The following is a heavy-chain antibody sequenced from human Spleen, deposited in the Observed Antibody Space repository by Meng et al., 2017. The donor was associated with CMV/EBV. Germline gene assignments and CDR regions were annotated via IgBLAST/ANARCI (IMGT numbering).Heavy chain of an antibody. CDR3: ARGKLSDYSGILGDAFDI. J-gene: IGHJ3*02. V-gene: IGHV1-2*02. CDR1: GYTFTGYY. CDR2: INPNSGGT. D-gene: IGHD1-26*01. Sequence: ASVKVSCKASGYTFTGYYIHWVRQAPGQGLEWMGWINPNSGGTSYAQNFQGRVTLTRDTSISTAYMELSSLRTEDTAVFYCARGKLSDYSGILGDAFDIWGQGTVVTV.